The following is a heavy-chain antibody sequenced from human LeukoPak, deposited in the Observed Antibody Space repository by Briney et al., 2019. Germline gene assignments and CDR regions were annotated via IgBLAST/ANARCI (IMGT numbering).Heavy chain of an antibody. D-gene: IGHD2-21*01. V-gene: IGHV3-23*01. Sequence: GGSLRLSCAASGFTFSSYAMSWVRQAPGKGLEWVSAISGSGGSTYYADSVKGRFTISRDNSKNTLYLQMNSLRAEDTAVYYCAKSGVRGDYYYYGMDVWGQGTTVTVSS. CDR2: ISGSGGST. CDR1: GFTFSSYA. J-gene: IGHJ6*02. CDR3: AKSGVRGDYYYYGMDV.